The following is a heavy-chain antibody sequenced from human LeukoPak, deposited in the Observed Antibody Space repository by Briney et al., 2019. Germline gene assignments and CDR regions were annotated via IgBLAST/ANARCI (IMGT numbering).Heavy chain of an antibody. Sequence: PGGSDGPICTGSGYTFCDYAMSWVRQSPGKGLEWVSLIRSKAFGGASEYAVSVKGRFTISRDDSKSIAYLQMNSLKTEDTAMYYCTRDWGTLDYWGQGTIVSFSS. CDR1: GYTFCDYA. J-gene: IGHJ4*02. D-gene: IGHD1-14*01. CDR2: IRSKAFGGAS. V-gene: IGHV3-49*04. CDR3: TRDWGTLDY.